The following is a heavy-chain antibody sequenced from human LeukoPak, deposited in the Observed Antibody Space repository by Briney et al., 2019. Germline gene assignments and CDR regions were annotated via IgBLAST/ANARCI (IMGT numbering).Heavy chain of an antibody. Sequence: GASVKVSCKASGGTFSSYAISWVRQAPGQGLEWMGGIIPIFGTANYAQKFQGRVTITADESTSTAYMELSSLRSEDTAVYYCARDWFSDSSGYYPLPGFDYWGQGTLVTVSS. V-gene: IGHV1-69*13. CDR2: IIPIFGTA. CDR3: ARDWFSDSSGYYPLPGFDY. J-gene: IGHJ4*02. CDR1: GGTFSSYA. D-gene: IGHD3-22*01.